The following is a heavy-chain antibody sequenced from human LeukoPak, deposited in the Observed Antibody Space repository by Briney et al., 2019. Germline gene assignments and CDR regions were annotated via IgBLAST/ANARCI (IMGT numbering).Heavy chain of an antibody. D-gene: IGHD2-15*01. J-gene: IGHJ5*02. CDR2: FEPEDGET. Sequence: GASVKVSCKVSGYTLTELSMHWVRQAPGKGLEWMGGFEPEDGETIYAQKFQGRVTMTEDTSTSTVYMELSSLRSEDTAVYYCARSGYCSGGRCYSGYWFDPWGQGTLVTVPS. V-gene: IGHV1-24*01. CDR1: GYTLTELS. CDR3: ARSGYCSGGRCYSGYWFDP.